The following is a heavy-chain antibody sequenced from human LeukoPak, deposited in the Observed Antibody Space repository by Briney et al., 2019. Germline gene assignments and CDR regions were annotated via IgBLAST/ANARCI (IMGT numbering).Heavy chain of an antibody. D-gene: IGHD3-22*01. V-gene: IGHV4-39*07. CDR3: ARVVYYDSSGLLGDY. CDR1: GGSISSSSYY. J-gene: IGHJ4*02. CDR2: IYYSGST. Sequence: SETLSLTCIVSGGSISSSSYYWGWIRQPPGKGLEWIGSIYYSGSTYYNPSLKSRVTISVDTSKNQFSLKLSSVTAADTAVYYCARVVYYDSSGLLGDYWGQGTQVTVSS.